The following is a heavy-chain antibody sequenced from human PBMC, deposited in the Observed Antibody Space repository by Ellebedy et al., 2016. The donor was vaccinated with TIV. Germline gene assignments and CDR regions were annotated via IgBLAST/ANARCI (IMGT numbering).Heavy chain of an antibody. CDR3: AKGVYYGSGSYYNWDYYYYYGMDV. D-gene: IGHD3-10*01. V-gene: IGHV3-23*01. CDR1: GFTFSRYA. Sequence: GESLKISCAGSGFTFSRYAMSWVRQAPGKGLEWVSAMSGSGGSTHYADAVKGRFTISRDNSKNTLYLQMNSLRAEDTAVYYCAKGVYYGSGSYYNWDYYYYYGMDVWGQGTTVTVSS. CDR2: MSGSGGST. J-gene: IGHJ6*02.